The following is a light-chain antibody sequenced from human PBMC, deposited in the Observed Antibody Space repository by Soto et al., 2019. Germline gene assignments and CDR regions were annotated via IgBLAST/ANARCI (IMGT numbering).Light chain of an antibody. V-gene: IGKV1-5*03. CDR1: QSISSW. J-gene: IGKJ3*01. CDR2: QAS. CDR3: QQYNSYSPT. Sequence: DIQMTQSPSTLSASIRDRVTITCRASQSISSWLAWYQQKPGKAPKLLIYQASRLESGVPSRFSGSGSGTEFTLTISSLQPDDFATYYCQQYNSYSPTFGPGTKVDIK.